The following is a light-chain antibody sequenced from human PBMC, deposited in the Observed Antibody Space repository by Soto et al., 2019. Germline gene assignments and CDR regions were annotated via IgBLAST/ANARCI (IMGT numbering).Light chain of an antibody. V-gene: IGKV3-20*01. J-gene: IGKJ4*01. CDR1: QSVSSSY. Sequence: EIVLTQSPGTLSLSPGERATLSCRASQSVSSSYLAWYQQKPGQAPRLLIYGASSRATGIPDRFSGSGSGTDFTLTISRLEPEDFAGDYCQQYGSPPLTFGGGTKVEIK. CDR2: GAS. CDR3: QQYGSPPLT.